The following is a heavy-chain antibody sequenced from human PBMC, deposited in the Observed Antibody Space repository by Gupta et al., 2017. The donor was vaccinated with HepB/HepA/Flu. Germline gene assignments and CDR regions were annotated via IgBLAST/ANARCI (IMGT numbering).Heavy chain of an antibody. CDR2: ISSVVSTL. CDR1: GLIFRRYA. J-gene: IGHJ4*02. V-gene: IGHV3-48*03. D-gene: IGHD3-10*01. CDR3: ASDYGSGSQFDY. Sequence: EVQLVEFGVGLVQPAGSGKRVCAAFGLIFRRYAMTWVRHAPGKGLEWFSYISSVVSTLYYADSVTGRFSISRVNAKNSLYLQINSLRAEDTAVYYCASDYGSGSQFDYWGQGTLVTVSS.